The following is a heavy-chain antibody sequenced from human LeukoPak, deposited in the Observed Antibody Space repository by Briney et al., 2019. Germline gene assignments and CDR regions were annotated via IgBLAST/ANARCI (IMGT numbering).Heavy chain of an antibody. CDR3: TRVGSSWYHFYDY. Sequence: GGSLRLSCTASGFTFGDYAMSWFRQAPGKGLEWVGFIRSKAYGGTTEYAASVKGRFTISRDDSKSIAYLQVNSLKTEDTAVYYCTRVGSSWYHFYDYWGQGTLVTVSS. J-gene: IGHJ4*02. D-gene: IGHD6-13*01. V-gene: IGHV3-49*03. CDR2: IRSKAYGGTT. CDR1: GFTFGDYA.